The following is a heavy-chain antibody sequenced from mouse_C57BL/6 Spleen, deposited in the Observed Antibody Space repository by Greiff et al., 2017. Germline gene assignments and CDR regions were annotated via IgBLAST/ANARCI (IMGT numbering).Heavy chain of an antibody. CDR2: ISSGGSYT. Sequence: EVQGVESGGDLVKPGGSLKLSCAASGFTFSSYGMSWVRQTPDKRLEWVATISSGGSYTYYPDSVKGRFTISRDNAKNNLYLQMSSLKAEDTAMYYCARHEDFDYWGQGTTLTVSS. CDR1: GFTFSSYG. CDR3: ARHEDFDY. J-gene: IGHJ2*01. V-gene: IGHV5-6*01.